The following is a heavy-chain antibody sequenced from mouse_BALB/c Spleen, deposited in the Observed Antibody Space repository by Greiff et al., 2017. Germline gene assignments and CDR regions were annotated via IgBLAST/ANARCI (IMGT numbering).Heavy chain of an antibody. D-gene: IGHD2-3*01. CDR1: GYTFTSYR. CDR3: TIGDDGFPAWFAY. CDR2: INPSNGGT. V-gene: IGHV1S16*01. Sequence: QVQLQQPGAELVKPGASVKLSCKASGYTFTSYRMHWVKLRPGQGFEWIGEINPSNGGTNYNEKFKRKATLTVDKSSSTAYMQLSSLTSEDSAVYYCTIGDDGFPAWFAYWGQGTLVTVSA. J-gene: IGHJ3*01.